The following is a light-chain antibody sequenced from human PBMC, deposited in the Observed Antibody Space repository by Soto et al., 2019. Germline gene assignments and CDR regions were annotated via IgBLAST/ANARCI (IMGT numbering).Light chain of an antibody. V-gene: IGLV1-44*01. Sequence: QSVLTQPPSASGTPGQRVTISCSGGSSNIGSNSVIWYQQLPGTAPKLLIYSNNQRPSGVPDRFSGSKSGTSASLAISGLQSEDEADYYCAAWDDSLNGFDVFGTGTKLTVL. J-gene: IGLJ1*01. CDR2: SNN. CDR1: SSNIGSNS. CDR3: AAWDDSLNGFDV.